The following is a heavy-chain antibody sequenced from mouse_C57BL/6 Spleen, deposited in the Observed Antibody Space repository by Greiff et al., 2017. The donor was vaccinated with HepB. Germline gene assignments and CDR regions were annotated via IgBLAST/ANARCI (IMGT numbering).Heavy chain of an antibody. V-gene: IGHV1-22*01. D-gene: IGHD2-1*01. J-gene: IGHJ2*01. CDR3: ATGLWYLFDY. CDR1: GYTFTDYN. Sequence: EVQLQQSGPELVKPGASVKMSCKASGYTFTDYNMHWVKQSHGKSLEWIGYINPNNGGTSYNQKFKGKATLTVNKSSSTAYMELRSLTSEDSAVYYCATGLWYLFDYWGQGTTLTVSS. CDR2: INPNNGGT.